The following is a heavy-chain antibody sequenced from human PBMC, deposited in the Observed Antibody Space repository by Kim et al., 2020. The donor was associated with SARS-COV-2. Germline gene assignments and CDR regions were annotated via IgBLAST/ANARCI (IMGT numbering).Heavy chain of an antibody. CDR2: LSGSGGST. CDR3: AKGGFSLGSICQNWFDP. Sequence: GGSLRLSCAASGFTFSNYAMNWVRQAPGKGLEWVSVLSGSGGSTDYADSVKGRFTISRDNSKNTLYLQMNSLRAEDTAVYYCAKGGFSLGSICQNWFDPWGQGNLVTVSS. CDR1: GFTFSNYA. V-gene: IGHV3-23*01. D-gene: IGHD3-22*01. J-gene: IGHJ5*02.